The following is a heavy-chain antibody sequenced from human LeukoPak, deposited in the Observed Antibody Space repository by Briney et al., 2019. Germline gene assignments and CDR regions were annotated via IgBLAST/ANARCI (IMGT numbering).Heavy chain of an antibody. CDR3: AKAEYCSSTTCYAFDV. Sequence: GGSLRLSCAASGFTFSSFAISWVRQGPGKGLEWVASISGRGDGTSYADSVKGRFTISRDNTKNTLYLQMNSLRAADTAVYYRAKAEYCSSTTCYAFDVWGQGTMVTVSS. J-gene: IGHJ3*01. CDR1: GFTFSSFA. V-gene: IGHV3-23*01. CDR2: ISGRGDGT. D-gene: IGHD2-2*01.